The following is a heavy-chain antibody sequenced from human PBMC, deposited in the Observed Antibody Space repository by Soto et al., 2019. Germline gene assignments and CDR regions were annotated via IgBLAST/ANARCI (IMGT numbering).Heavy chain of an antibody. J-gene: IGHJ4*02. CDR2: MYHSGNT. CDR1: GDSISSNNYY. D-gene: IGHD3-10*01. Sequence: QLQLQESGPGLVKPSETLSLTCTVSGDSISSNNYYWGWIRQPPGKGLEWIGSMYHSGNTYHNPSLKSRVTISVDTSKIQLSLNLRSVTAADTAVYYCASHRGPTGPNYWGQGTLVTVSS. V-gene: IGHV4-39*01. CDR3: ASHRGPTGPNY.